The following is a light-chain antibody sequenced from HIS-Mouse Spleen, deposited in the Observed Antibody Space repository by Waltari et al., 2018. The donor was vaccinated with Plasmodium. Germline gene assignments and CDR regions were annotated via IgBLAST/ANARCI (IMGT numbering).Light chain of an antibody. CDR2: LGS. Sequence: DIMMTQSPLSLPVTPGEPASISCRSSQSLLNRNGHNDLDWYLQKPWQSPQLLIYLGSNRASGVPDRFSGSGSGTDFTLTISRVEAEDVGVYYCMQDLQSPWTFGQGTKVEIK. J-gene: IGKJ1*01. CDR3: MQDLQSPWT. V-gene: IGKV2-28*01. CDR1: QSLLNRNGHND.